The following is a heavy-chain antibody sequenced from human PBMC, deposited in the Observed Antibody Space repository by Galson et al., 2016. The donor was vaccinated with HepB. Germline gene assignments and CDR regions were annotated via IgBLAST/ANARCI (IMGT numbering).Heavy chain of an antibody. CDR3: TTDWDPVTRGGHCDY. CDR1: GLTFNKAW. D-gene: IGHD4-17*01. Sequence: SLRLSCAASGLTFNKAWMSWLRQAPGKGLECVGRIKSKNDGGTTDYGTPGKVRFTISRDDSTNTVYLQMHSLEVEDTALYFCTTDWDPVTRGGHCDYWGQGILVTVSS. CDR2: IKSKNDGGTT. V-gene: IGHV3-15*01. J-gene: IGHJ4*02.